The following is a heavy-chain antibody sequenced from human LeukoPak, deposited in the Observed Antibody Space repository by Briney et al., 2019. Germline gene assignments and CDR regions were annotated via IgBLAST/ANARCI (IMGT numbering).Heavy chain of an antibody. D-gene: IGHD2-15*01. Sequence: GGSLRLSCAASGFTVSSNYMSWVRQAPGKGLEWVSIIYSGGSTYYADSVKGRFTISRDNSKNTLYLQMSSLKAEDTAVYYCARDHTDCSGGSCYSDGMDVWGQGTTVTVSS. V-gene: IGHV3-53*01. CDR1: GFTVSSNY. CDR3: ARDHTDCSGGSCYSDGMDV. CDR2: IYSGGST. J-gene: IGHJ6*02.